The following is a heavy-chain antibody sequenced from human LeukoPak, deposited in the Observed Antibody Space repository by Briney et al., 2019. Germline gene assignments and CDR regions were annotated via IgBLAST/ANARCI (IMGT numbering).Heavy chain of an antibody. CDR3: ARGAPRGGSSGWYTLCYYYYMDV. V-gene: IGHV1-8*01. CDR1: GYTFTSYD. J-gene: IGHJ6*03. Sequence: GASVKVSCKASGYTFTSYDINWVRQATGQGLEWMGWMNPNSGNTGYAQKFQGRVTMTRNTSISTAYMELSSLRSEDTAVYYCARGAPRGGSSGWYTLCYYYYMDVWGKGTTVTVSS. D-gene: IGHD6-19*01. CDR2: MNPNSGNT.